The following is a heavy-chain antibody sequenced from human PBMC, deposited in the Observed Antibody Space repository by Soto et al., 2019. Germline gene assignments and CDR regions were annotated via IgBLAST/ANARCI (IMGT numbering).Heavy chain of an antibody. J-gene: IGHJ5*02. V-gene: IGHV4-34*01. Sequence: SETLSLTCAVYGGSFSGYYWSWIRQPPGKGLEWIGEINHSGSTNYNPPLKSRVTISVDTSKNQFSLKLSSVTAADTAVYYCARGEIIWDILTGYYKLWFDPWGQGTLVTVSS. CDR3: ARGEIIWDILTGYYKLWFDP. CDR1: GGSFSGYY. CDR2: INHSGST. D-gene: IGHD3-9*01.